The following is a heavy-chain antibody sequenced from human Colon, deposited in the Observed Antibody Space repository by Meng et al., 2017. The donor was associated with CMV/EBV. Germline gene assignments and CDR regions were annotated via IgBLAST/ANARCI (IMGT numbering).Heavy chain of an antibody. V-gene: IGHV4-38-2*02. Sequence: GSLRLSCTVSGYSISSGYYWGWIRQSPGKGLEWIGSVYYRGNTYYNPSLKSRVTMSVDTSKNQFSLNLSSVTAADTAVYYCARSRLGFTGYDFDSWGQGTLVTVSS. CDR2: VYYRGNT. CDR1: GYSISSGYY. D-gene: IGHD5-12*01. CDR3: ARSRLGFTGYDFDS. J-gene: IGHJ4*02.